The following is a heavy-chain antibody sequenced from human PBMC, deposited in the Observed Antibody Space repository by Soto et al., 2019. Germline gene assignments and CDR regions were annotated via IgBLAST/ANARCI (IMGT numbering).Heavy chain of an antibody. V-gene: IGHV4-59*01. Sequence: SETLSLTCTVSGGSISSYYWSWIRQPPGKGLEWIGYIYSSGSTNYNPILKSRVTISVDTPKNQFSLKLSSVTAADTAVYYCARHGMDYYDSSGYYYSPYYFDYWGQGTLVTVSS. CDR3: ARHGMDYYDSSGYYYSPYYFDY. CDR1: GGSISSYY. J-gene: IGHJ4*02. D-gene: IGHD3-22*01. CDR2: IYSSGST.